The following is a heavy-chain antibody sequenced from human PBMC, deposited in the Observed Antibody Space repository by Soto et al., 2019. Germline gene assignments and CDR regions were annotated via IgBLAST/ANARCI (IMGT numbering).Heavy chain of an antibody. CDR3: AKASKGYTGYDLDY. J-gene: IGHJ4*02. D-gene: IGHD5-12*01. Sequence: EVQLLESGGDLVQPGGSLRLSCAASGFSFGGYIMSWVRQAPGKGLEWVSALSGSGSSTYYSDSVRGRFTISRDNSENTLYLQMNSLRAEDTAVYFCAKASKGYTGYDLDYWGQGTLVTVSP. CDR1: GFSFGGYI. CDR2: LSGSGSST. V-gene: IGHV3-23*01.